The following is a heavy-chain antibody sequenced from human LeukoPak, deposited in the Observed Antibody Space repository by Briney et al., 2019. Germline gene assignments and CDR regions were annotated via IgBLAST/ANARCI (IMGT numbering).Heavy chain of an antibody. CDR2: INPSGGST. D-gene: IGHD6-13*01. V-gene: IGHV1-46*01. CDR3: ARNSGIAAAGTRVPLGC. Sequence: ASVKVSCKASGYTFTSYYMHWVRQAPGQGLEWMGIINPSGGSTSYAQKFQGRVTMTRDTSTSTVYMELSSLRSEDTAVYYCARNSGIAAAGTRVPLGCWGQGTLVTVSS. J-gene: IGHJ4*02. CDR1: GYTFTSYY.